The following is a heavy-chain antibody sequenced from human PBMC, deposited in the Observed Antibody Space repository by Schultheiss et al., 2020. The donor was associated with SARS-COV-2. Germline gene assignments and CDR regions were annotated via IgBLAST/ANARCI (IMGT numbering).Heavy chain of an antibody. CDR3: ARWWRVAATKFDP. V-gene: IGHV4-59*08. D-gene: IGHD2-15*01. CDR2: IYYSGST. Sequence: SETLSLTCAVYGGSFSGYYWSWIRQPPGKGLEWIGYIYYSGSTNYNPSLKSRVTISVDTSKNQFSLKLSSVTAADTAVYYCARWWRVAATKFDPWGQGTLVTVSS. J-gene: IGHJ5*02. CDR1: GGSFSGYY.